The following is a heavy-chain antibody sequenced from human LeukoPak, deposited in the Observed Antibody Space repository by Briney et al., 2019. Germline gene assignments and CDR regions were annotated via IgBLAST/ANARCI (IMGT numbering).Heavy chain of an antibody. CDR3: AKDVVVVAATPSGYDY. Sequence: GGSLRLSCAASGFTFSSYGMHWVRQAPGKGLEWVAVISYDGSNKYYADSVKGRFTISRDNSKNTLYLQMNSLRAEDTAVYYCAKDVVVVAATPSGYDYWGQGTLVTVSS. D-gene: IGHD2-15*01. V-gene: IGHV3-30*18. CDR1: GFTFSSYG. CDR2: ISYDGSNK. J-gene: IGHJ4*02.